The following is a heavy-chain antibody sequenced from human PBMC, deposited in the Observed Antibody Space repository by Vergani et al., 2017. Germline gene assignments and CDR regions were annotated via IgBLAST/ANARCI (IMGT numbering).Heavy chain of an antibody. J-gene: IGHJ5*02. CDR2: TWYDGNNK. V-gene: IGHV3-33*01. CDR1: GFTFNQYG. D-gene: IGHD3-16*01. CDR3: ARDLRLLYTRFDP. Sequence: QVQLVESGGGVVQPGRSLRLSCAASGFTFNQYGMHWVRQAPGKGLEWVAVTWYDGNNKQYADSVNGRFTISRDNSKSTMYLQMNSLRDEDTGVYYCARDLRLLYTRFDPWGQGTLVTVSS.